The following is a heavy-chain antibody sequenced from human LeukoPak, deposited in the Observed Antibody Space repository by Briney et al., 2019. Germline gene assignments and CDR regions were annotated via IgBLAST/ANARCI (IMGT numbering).Heavy chain of an antibody. J-gene: IGHJ4*02. D-gene: IGHD6-6*01. CDR1: GGSISSGDYY. Sequence: PSETLSLTCTVSGGSISSGDYYWSWIRQPPGRGLEWIGYIHYSGRTYYNPSLMSRVTMSVDTSKNQFSLKLSSVTAADTAVYYCARQGAGTARSFDSWGQGTLVTVSS. CDR3: ARQGAGTARSFDS. V-gene: IGHV4-30-4*01. CDR2: IHYSGRT.